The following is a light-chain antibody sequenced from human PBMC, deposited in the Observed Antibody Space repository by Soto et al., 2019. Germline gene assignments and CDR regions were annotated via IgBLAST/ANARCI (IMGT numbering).Light chain of an antibody. V-gene: IGKV3-15*01. J-gene: IGKJ1*01. Sequence: EIVMTQSPVTLSVSPGERATLSCRAGQGVSSNLAWYQQKPGQAPRLLIYGASTRATGIPARFTGSGSGTEFTLTIRSLQFDDSAVYYCQQYNNWWTFGQGTKVEIK. CDR2: GAS. CDR1: QGVSSN. CDR3: QQYNNWWT.